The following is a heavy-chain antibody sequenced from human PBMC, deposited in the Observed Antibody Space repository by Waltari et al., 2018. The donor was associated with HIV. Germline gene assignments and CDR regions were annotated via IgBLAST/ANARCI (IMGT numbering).Heavy chain of an antibody. D-gene: IGHD3-3*01. CDR2: ISSTSSFI. CDR3: ASEDFWSGPHN. Sequence: EVQLVESGGGLVKPGGSLRPSCVVPGFTFNPFSMKWVRQAPGKGLEWVSSISSTSSFIYYADSVKGRFTISRDNGKNSLYLQINNLRVEDTAVYYCASEDFWSGPHNWGQGTLVTVS. J-gene: IGHJ4*02. V-gene: IGHV3-21*01. CDR1: GFTFNPFS.